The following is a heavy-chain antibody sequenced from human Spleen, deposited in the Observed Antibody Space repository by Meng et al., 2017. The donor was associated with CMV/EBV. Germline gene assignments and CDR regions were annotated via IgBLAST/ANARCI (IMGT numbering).Heavy chain of an antibody. CDR1: GFTFSRCA. V-gene: IGHV3-30*09. CDR2: TSNDTNKK. J-gene: IGHJ4*02. D-gene: IGHD6-13*01. CDR3: AKSHPSWTIEAHTDY. Sequence: GESLKISCAASGFTFSRCAMHWVRQAPGRGLEWEAITSNDTNKKHCADSVKGRFAISRDNSKSTLFLQMNSLRVEDTAIYYCAKSHPSWTIEAHTDYWGQGTLVTVSS.